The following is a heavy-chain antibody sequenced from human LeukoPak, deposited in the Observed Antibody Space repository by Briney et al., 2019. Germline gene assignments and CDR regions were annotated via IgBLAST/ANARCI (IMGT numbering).Heavy chain of an antibody. Sequence: PGGSLRLSCAASEFSVGSNYMTWVRQAPGKGLEWVSGLKRNGGSTGYADSVKGRFTISRDNTKNSLYLQMNSLRAEDTALYYCASGLGYGDYAFDFWGQGTQVTVSS. CDR1: EFSVGSNY. J-gene: IGHJ4*02. D-gene: IGHD4-17*01. CDR2: LKRNGGST. CDR3: ASGLGYGDYAFDF. V-gene: IGHV3-20*04.